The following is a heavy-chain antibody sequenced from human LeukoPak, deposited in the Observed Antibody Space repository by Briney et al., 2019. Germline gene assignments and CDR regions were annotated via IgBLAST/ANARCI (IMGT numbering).Heavy chain of an antibody. V-gene: IGHV4-34*01. J-gene: IGHJ4*02. D-gene: IGHD1-26*01. CDR1: GGSFSGYY. Sequence: SETLSLTCAVYGGSFSGYYWSWIRQPPGQGLQWMGEIKHSGSTNYNPSLKSRVTISVDASKNQFSLKLSSVTAADTAVYYCARGPKCGGSYRGYYFDYWGQGALVTVSS. CDR3: ARGPKCGGSYRGYYFDY. CDR2: IKHSGST.